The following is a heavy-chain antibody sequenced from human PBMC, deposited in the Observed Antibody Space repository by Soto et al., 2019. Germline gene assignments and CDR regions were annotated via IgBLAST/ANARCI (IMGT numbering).Heavy chain of an antibody. D-gene: IGHD4-17*01. CDR2: IYTSASST. CDR3: AAVTTWDYWYFDL. J-gene: IGHJ2*01. Sequence: GGSLRLSCAASGFTFSNSAMSWVHQAPGKGLEWVSAIYTSASSTHYPDSVRGRFTISRDNSKNALYLQMNSLRAEDTAVYYCAAVTTWDYWYFDLWGRGALVTVSS. V-gene: IGHV3-23*05. CDR1: GFTFSNSA.